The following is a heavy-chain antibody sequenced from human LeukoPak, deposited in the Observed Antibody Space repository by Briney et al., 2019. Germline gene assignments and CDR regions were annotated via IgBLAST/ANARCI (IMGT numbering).Heavy chain of an antibody. D-gene: IGHD3-3*01. V-gene: IGHV1-2*02. CDR2: INPNSGGT. CDR3: ARTLYSDFWSGYSDQKFDP. CDR1: GYTFTGYY. Sequence: ASVKVSCKASGYTFTGYYMHWVRQAPGQGLEWMGWINPNSGGTNYAQKFQGRVTMTRDTSISTAYMELSRLRSDDTAVYYCARTLYSDFWSGYSDQKFDPWGQGTLVTVSS. J-gene: IGHJ5*02.